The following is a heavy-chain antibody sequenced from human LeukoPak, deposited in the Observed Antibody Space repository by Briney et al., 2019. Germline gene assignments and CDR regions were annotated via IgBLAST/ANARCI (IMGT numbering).Heavy chain of an antibody. J-gene: IGHJ3*02. CDR1: GFTFDDYA. CDR2: ISWNSGSI. D-gene: IGHD1-7*01. Sequence: QSGGSLRLSCAASGFTFDDYAMHWVRQAPGKGLEWVSGISWNSGSIGYADSVKGRFTISRDNAKNSLYLQMNSLRAEDTALYYCARGYNWNYQNAFDIWGQGTMVTVSS. CDR3: ARGYNWNYQNAFDI. V-gene: IGHV3-9*01.